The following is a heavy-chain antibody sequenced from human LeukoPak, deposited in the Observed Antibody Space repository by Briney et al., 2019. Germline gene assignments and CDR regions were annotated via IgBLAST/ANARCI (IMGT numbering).Heavy chain of an antibody. J-gene: IGHJ4*02. CDR1: GYTFTSYG. CDR3: ARDPMDSGWSFDY. V-gene: IGHV1-69*04. Sequence: SVKVSCKASGYTFTSYGISWVRQAPGQGLEWMGRIIPILGIANYAQKFQGRVTITADKSTSTAYMELSSLRSEDTAVYYCARDPMDSGWSFDYWGQGTLVTVSS. CDR2: IIPILGIA. D-gene: IGHD6-19*01.